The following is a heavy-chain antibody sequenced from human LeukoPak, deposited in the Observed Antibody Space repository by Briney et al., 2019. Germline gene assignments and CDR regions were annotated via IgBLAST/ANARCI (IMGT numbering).Heavy chain of an antibody. CDR2: IKQDGSEK. J-gene: IGHJ6*03. CDR3: ARGKIAADYYYYYMDV. CDR1: GFTFSSYW. Sequence: PGGSLRLSCAASGFTFSSYWMSWVRQAPGKGLEWVANIKQDGSEKYYVDSVKGRFTISRDNAKNSLYLQMNSLRAEDTAVYYCARGKIAADYYYYYMDVWGKGTTVTVSS. D-gene: IGHD6-13*01. V-gene: IGHV3-7*01.